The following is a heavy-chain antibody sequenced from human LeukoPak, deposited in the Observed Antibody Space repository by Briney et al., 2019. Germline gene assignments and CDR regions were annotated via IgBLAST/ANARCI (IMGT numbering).Heavy chain of an antibody. CDR3: ARGPYSYDSSGAFDI. CDR1: GGSVSDYY. CDR2: ISSSGST. Sequence: SETLSLTCTVSGGSVSDYYWSWIRQPAGKGLEWIGRISSSGSTNYNPSLKSRVTISVDTSKNQFSLKLSSVTAADTAVYFCARGPYSYDSSGAFDIWGQGTMVTVSS. V-gene: IGHV4-4*07. J-gene: IGHJ3*02. D-gene: IGHD3-22*01.